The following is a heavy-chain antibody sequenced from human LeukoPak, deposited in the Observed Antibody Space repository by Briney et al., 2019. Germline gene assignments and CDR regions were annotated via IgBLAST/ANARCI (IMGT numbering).Heavy chain of an antibody. CDR1: GGSISSSSYY. V-gene: IGHV4-39*07. CDR3: ARAGMEQLFDY. Sequence: SETLSLTCTVSGGSISSSSYYWGWIRQPPGKGLEWIGSTYYSGSTYYNPSLKSRVTISVDTSKNQCSLKLSSVTAADTAVYYCARAGMEQLFDYWGQGTLVTVSS. D-gene: IGHD6-13*01. J-gene: IGHJ4*02. CDR2: TYYSGST.